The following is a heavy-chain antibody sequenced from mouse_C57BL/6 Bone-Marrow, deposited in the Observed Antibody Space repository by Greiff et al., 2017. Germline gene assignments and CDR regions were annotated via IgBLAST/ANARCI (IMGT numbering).Heavy chain of an antibody. V-gene: IGHV5-17*01. J-gene: IGHJ4*01. CDR2: ISSGSSTI. CDR1: GFTFSDYG. CDR3: ARPYYYGSSYYYAMDY. Sequence: EVKLQESGGGLVKPGGSLKLSCAASGFTFSDYGMHWVRQAPEKGLEWVAYISSGSSTIYYADTVKGRFTISRDNAKNTLFLQMTSLRSEDTAMYYCARPYYYGSSYYYAMDYWGQGTSVTVSS. D-gene: IGHD1-1*01.